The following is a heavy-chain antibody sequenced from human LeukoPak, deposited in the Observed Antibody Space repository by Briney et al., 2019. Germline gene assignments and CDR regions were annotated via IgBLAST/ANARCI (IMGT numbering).Heavy chain of an antibody. J-gene: IGHJ3*02. V-gene: IGHV3-48*03. CDR3: AKDIGTTVTTSGAFDI. D-gene: IGHD4-17*01. CDR1: GFTFSSYE. CDR2: ISSSGSTI. Sequence: GGSLRLSCAASGFTFSSYEMNWVRQAPGKGLEWVSYISSSGSTIYYADSVKGRFTISRDNAKNSLYLQMNSLRAEDTALYYCAKDIGTTVTTSGAFDIWGQGTMVTVSS.